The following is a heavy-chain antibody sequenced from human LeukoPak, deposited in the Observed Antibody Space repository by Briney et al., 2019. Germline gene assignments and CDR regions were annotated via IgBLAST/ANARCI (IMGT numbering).Heavy chain of an antibody. J-gene: IGHJ4*02. CDR3: ARQAGGYSSGWYQFHFDY. Sequence: SVKVSCKASDYTFTSYGISWVRQAPGQGLEWMGWINTYNGNTNYAQKLQGRVTMTTDTSTRTAYMELRSLRSDDTAMYYCARQAGGYSSGWYQFHFDYWGPGTLVIVSS. D-gene: IGHD6-19*01. CDR1: DYTFTSYG. V-gene: IGHV1-18*04. CDR2: INTYNGNT.